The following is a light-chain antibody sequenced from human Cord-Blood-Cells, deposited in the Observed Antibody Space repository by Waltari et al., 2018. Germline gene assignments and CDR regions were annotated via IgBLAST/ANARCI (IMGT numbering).Light chain of an antibody. V-gene: IGKV3-11*01. CDR2: DAS. Sequence: EIVLTQSPATLSSSPGERATLSCRASQSVSSYLAWYQQKPGQAPRLLIYDASTRATGIPARFSGSGSGTDFTLTISSLEPEDFAVYYCQQRSNWPRTFGQGTKLEIK. CDR3: QQRSNWPRT. CDR1: QSVSSY. J-gene: IGKJ2*01.